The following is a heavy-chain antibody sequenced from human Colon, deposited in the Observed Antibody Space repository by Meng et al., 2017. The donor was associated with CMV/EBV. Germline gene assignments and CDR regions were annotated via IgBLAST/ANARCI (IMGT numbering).Heavy chain of an antibody. CDR1: GYTFTSYG. CDR3: ARDIEEVSHYDFLSGYPTLDP. D-gene: IGHD3-3*01. J-gene: IGHJ5*02. Sequence: ASVKVSCKASGYTFTSYGISWVRQAPGQGLEWMGWISAYNGNTNYAQKLQGRVTMTTDTSTSTAYMELRSLRSDDTAVYYCARDIEEVSHYDFLSGYPTLDPWGQGTLVTVSS. V-gene: IGHV1-18*01. CDR2: ISAYNGNT.